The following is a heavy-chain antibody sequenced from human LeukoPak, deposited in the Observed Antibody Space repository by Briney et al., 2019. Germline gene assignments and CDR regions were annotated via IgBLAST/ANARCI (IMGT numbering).Heavy chain of an antibody. D-gene: IGHD4-17*01. CDR2: IYPGDSDT. V-gene: IGHV5-51*01. Sequence: GESLKISCKGSGYYFINYWIAWVRQMPGKGLEWMGIIYPGDSDTRYSPSFQGQVTISADKSISTAYLQWSSLKASDTAMYYCARLPNGDYPFDYWGQGTLVTVSS. CDR3: ARLPNGDYPFDY. J-gene: IGHJ4*02. CDR1: GYYFINYW.